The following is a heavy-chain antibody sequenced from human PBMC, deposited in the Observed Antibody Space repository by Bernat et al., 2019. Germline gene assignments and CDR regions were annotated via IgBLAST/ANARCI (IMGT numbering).Heavy chain of an antibody. J-gene: IGHJ4*02. D-gene: IGHD5-12*01. CDR2: ISYDGSNK. Sequence: QVQLVESGGGVVQPGRSLRLSCAASGFTFSSYAMHWVRQAPGKGLEWVAVISYDGSNKYYAGSVKGRFNISRDNYKNTLYMQMSSLRAEDTAVYYCARTATILFDYWGQGTLVTVSS. CDR1: GFTFSSYA. V-gene: IGHV3-30-3*01. CDR3: ARTATILFDY.